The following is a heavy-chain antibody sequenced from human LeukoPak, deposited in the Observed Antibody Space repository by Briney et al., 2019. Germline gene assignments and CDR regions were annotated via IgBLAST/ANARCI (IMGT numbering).Heavy chain of an antibody. CDR2: IIPILGIA. D-gene: IGHD2-21*01. V-gene: IGHV1-69*02. CDR1: GGTFSSYT. CDR3: ARGSSGGESIDY. Sequence: SVTVSCKASGGTFSSYTISWVRQAPGQGLEWMGRIIPILGIANYAQKFQGRVTITADKSTSTAYMELSSLRSEDTAVYYCARGSSGGESIDYWGQGTLVTVSS. J-gene: IGHJ4*02.